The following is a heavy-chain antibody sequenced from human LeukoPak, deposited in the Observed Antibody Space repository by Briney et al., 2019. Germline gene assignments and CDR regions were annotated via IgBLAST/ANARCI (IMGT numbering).Heavy chain of an antibody. CDR2: MNPHSANT. J-gene: IGHJ4*02. CDR1: GYTFTNYD. CDR3: ARGLHIYGSLDY. Sequence: GASVKVSCKASGYTFTNYDINWVRQATGQGLEWMGWMNPHSANTGYAQKFQGRVTMTRDTSISTAYMELSSLRSEDTAVYYCARGLHIYGSLDYWGQGTLVTVSS. D-gene: IGHD2-21*01. V-gene: IGHV1-8*01.